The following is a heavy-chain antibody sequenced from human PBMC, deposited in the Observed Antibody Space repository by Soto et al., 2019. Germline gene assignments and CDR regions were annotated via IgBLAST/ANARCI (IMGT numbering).Heavy chain of an antibody. D-gene: IGHD2-2*01. CDR2: TYYRSKWYN. V-gene: IGHV6-1*01. J-gene: IGHJ5*02. Sequence: SQTLSLTCAISGDSVSSNSAAWNWIRQSPSRGLEWLGRTYYRSKWYNDYAVSVKSRITINPDTSKNQFSLQLNSVTPEDTAVYYCARDPIHFYCCSTSCPTHWFDPWGQGTLVTVSS. CDR1: GDSVSSNSAA. CDR3: ARDPIHFYCCSTSCPTHWFDP.